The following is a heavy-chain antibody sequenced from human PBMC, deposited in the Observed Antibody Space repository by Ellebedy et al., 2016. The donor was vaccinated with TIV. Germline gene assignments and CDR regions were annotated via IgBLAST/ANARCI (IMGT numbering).Heavy chain of an antibody. CDR3: AGLWAVATIKVDY. D-gene: IGHD5-12*01. CDR1: GFTFSSYS. Sequence: GGSLRLSXAASGFTFSSYSMNWVRQAPGKGLEWVSSISSSSSYIYYADSVKGRFTISRDNAKNSLYLQMNSLRAEDTAVYYCAGLWAVATIKVDYWGQGTLVTVSS. V-gene: IGHV3-21*01. J-gene: IGHJ4*02. CDR2: ISSSSSYI.